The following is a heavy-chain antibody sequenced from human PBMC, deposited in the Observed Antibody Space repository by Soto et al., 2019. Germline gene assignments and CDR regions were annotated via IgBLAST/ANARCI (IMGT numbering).Heavy chain of an antibody. CDR3: ARADIRYCSGGSCYYSY. CDR2: ISYDGSNK. J-gene: IGHJ4*02. D-gene: IGHD2-15*01. V-gene: IGHV3-30-3*01. CDR1: GFTFSSYA. Sequence: QVQLVESGGGVVQPGRSLRLSCAASGFTFSSYAMHWVRQAPGKGLEWVAVISYDGSNKYYADSVKGRFTISRDNSKNPMYLEMNSLRAEDTAVYYCARADIRYCSGGSCYYSYWGQGTLVTVSS.